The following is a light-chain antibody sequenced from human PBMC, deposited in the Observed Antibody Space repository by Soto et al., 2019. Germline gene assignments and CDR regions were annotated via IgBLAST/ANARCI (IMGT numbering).Light chain of an antibody. Sequence: SYELTQPPSVSVSPGQTASITCSGDKLGDKYACWYQQKPGQSLVLVIYQDSKRPSGIPERFSGSNSGNTATLTISGTQAMDEADYYCQAWDSSTLVVFGGGTKLTVL. CDR2: QDS. J-gene: IGLJ2*01. V-gene: IGLV3-1*01. CDR3: QAWDSSTLVV. CDR1: KLGDKY.